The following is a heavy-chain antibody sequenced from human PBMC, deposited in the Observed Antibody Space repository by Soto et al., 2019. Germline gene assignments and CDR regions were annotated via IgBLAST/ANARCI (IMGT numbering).Heavy chain of an antibody. Sequence: PSETLSLTCTVSGGSISTSRYYWGWIRQPPGKGLEWIGSIYYSGSTYYNPSLKSRVTISIDTSKNQFSLKLSSVTAADTAVYYCARQPNSGYYSFPYYYYGMDVWGQGTTVTVSS. D-gene: IGHD5-12*01. CDR2: IYYSGST. CDR3: ARQPNSGYYSFPYYYYGMDV. V-gene: IGHV4-39*01. J-gene: IGHJ6*02. CDR1: GGSISTSRYY.